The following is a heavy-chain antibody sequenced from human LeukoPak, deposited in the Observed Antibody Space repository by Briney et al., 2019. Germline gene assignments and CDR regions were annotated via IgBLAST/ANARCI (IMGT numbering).Heavy chain of an antibody. J-gene: IGHJ4*02. D-gene: IGHD4-23*01. CDR3: ARSIGGNKGYYFDY. CDR2: IIPILGIA. Sequence: GSSVKVSCKASGGTFSSYAISWVRQAPGQGLEWMGRIIPILGIANCAQKFQGRVTITADKSTSTAYMELSSLRSEDTAVYYCARSIGGNKGYYFDYWGQGTLVTVSS. V-gene: IGHV1-69*04. CDR1: GGTFSSYA.